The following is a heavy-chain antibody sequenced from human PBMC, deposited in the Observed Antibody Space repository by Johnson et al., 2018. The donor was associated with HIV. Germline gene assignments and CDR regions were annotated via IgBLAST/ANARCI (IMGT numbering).Heavy chain of an antibody. CDR2: ISYDGSNK. D-gene: IGHD3-22*01. V-gene: IGHV3-30-3*01. CDR1: GFTLSSYA. CDR3: ARDQGNYYDSSGKPKRGFDI. J-gene: IGHJ3*02. Sequence: VQLVESGGGVVQPGRSLRLSCAASGFTLSSYAMHWVRQAPGKGLEWVAVISYDGSNKYYADSVKGRFTISRDKSKNTLYLQMNSLSAEDTAVYYCARDQGNYYDSSGKPKRGFDIWGQGTMVTVSS.